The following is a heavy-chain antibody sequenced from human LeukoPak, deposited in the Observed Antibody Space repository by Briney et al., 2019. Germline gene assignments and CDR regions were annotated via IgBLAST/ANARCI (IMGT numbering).Heavy chain of an antibody. Sequence: GSLRLSCVASGFILSTYAMHWVRQAPGKGLEWVAVASSDGSLKFYADSVKGRFTISRDNSKSTLDLQMNYLRPEDTAVYYCAREVGTKTAFDIWGHGTMVTVSS. J-gene: IGHJ3*02. V-gene: IGHV3-30-3*01. D-gene: IGHD1-1*01. CDR3: AREVGTKTAFDI. CDR1: GFILSTYA. CDR2: ASSDGSLK.